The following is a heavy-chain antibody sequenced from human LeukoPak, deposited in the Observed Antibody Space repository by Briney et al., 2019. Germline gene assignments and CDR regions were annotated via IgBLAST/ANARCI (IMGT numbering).Heavy chain of an antibody. D-gene: IGHD4-17*01. J-gene: IGHJ4*02. Sequence: SETLSLTCTGSGGSLSSYYWSWLRQPAGKGLEWIGRIYTSGSTNYNPSLKSRVTMSVDTSKNQFSLKLSSVTAADTAFYYCARSDLYGDYPPGNYWGQGTLVAVSS. CDR3: ARSDLYGDYPPGNY. V-gene: IGHV4-4*07. CDR2: IYTSGST. CDR1: GGSLSSYY.